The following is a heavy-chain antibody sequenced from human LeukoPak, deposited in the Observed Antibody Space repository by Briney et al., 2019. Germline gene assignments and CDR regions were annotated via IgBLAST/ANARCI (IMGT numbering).Heavy chain of an antibody. CDR2: IYPGDSDT. Sequence: GESLKISCKVSGYSFTSYWIAWVRQMPGKGLEWMGIIYPGDSDTRYSPSFQGQVTISADKSISTAYLQWSSLKASDTAMYYCASAQLYYYDSSGPSPPAFDIWGQGTMVTVSS. CDR3: ASAQLYYYDSSGPSPPAFDI. CDR1: GYSFTSYW. D-gene: IGHD3-22*01. J-gene: IGHJ3*02. V-gene: IGHV5-51*01.